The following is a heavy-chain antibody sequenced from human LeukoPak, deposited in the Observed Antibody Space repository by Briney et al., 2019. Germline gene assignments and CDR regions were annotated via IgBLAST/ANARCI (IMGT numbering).Heavy chain of an antibody. V-gene: IGHV1-2*02. CDR2: IKPDSGSS. CDR3: ARARVPIAVAGLYYFDY. CDR1: GYTFTAYY. Sequence: GASVTVSCKASGYTFTAYYIHWLRQAPGQGPEWMGWIKPDSGSSHYAQEFQGRVTMTRDTSSNSAYMDLTRLKSDDTAVYYCARARVPIAVAGLYYFDYWGQGALVTVSS. D-gene: IGHD6-19*01. J-gene: IGHJ4*02.